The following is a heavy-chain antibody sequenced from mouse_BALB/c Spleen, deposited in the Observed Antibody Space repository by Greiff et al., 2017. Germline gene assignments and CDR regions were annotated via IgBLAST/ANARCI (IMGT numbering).Heavy chain of an antibody. CDR3: ARDRDYSFAY. Sequence: EVQLVESGGGLVKPGGSLKLSCAASGFTFSSYAMSWVRQTPDKRLELVATINSNGGSTYYPDSVKGRFTISRDNAKNTLYLQMSSLKSEDTAMYYCARDRDYSFAYWGQGTLVTVSA. CDR1: GFTFSSYA. V-gene: IGHV5-6-3*01. D-gene: IGHD2-13*01. CDR2: INSNGGST. J-gene: IGHJ3*01.